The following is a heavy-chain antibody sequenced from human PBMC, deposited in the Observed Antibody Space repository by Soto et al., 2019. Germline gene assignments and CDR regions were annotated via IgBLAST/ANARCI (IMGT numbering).Heavy chain of an antibody. J-gene: IGHJ6*03. Sequence: ASVKVSCKASGYTFTGYYMHWVRQAPGQGLEWMGWINPNSGGTNYAQKFQGWVTMTRDTSISTAYMELSRLRSDDTAVYYCAREYYDFWSGYPRFYMDVWGKGTTVTVS. CDR1: GYTFTGYY. D-gene: IGHD3-3*01. CDR2: INPNSGGT. V-gene: IGHV1-2*04. CDR3: AREYYDFWSGYPRFYMDV.